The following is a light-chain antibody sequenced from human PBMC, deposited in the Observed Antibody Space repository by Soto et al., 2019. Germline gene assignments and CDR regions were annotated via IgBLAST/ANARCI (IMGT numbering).Light chain of an antibody. J-gene: IGLJ2*01. CDR2: DDS. CDR1: NIGSER. Sequence: SYELTQPPSVSVAPRQTARITCGGNNIGSERVHWYRQKPGQAPVLVVYDDSDRPSGIPERFSGSNSGNTATLTISWVEAGDEADYYCQVWDSSSDHVVFGGGTKLTVL. CDR3: QVWDSSSDHVV. V-gene: IGLV3-21*02.